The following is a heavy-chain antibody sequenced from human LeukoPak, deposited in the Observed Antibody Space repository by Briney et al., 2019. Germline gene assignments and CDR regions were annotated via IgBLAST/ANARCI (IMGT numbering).Heavy chain of an antibody. D-gene: IGHD6-19*01. CDR3: AYSSGWYCPDY. Sequence: GASVKVSCKASGYTFTSYYMHWVRQAPGQGLEWMGIINPSGGSTSHAQKFQGRVTMTRDTSTSTVYMELSSLRSEDTAVYYCAYSSGWYCPDYWGQGTLVTVSS. CDR1: GYTFTSYY. CDR2: INPSGGST. V-gene: IGHV1-46*01. J-gene: IGHJ4*02.